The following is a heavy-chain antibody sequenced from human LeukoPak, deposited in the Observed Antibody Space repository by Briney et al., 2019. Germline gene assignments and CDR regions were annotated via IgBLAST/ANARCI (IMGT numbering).Heavy chain of an antibody. J-gene: IGHJ4*02. D-gene: IGHD2-15*01. CDR1: GGTFSSYA. V-gene: IGHV1-69*04. Sequence: VASVKVSCKASGGTFSSYAISWVRQAPGQGLEWMGRIIPILGIANYAQKFQGRVTITADKSTSTAYMELSSLRSEDTAVYYCARAPESYCSGGSCQDYYFDYWGQGTLVTVSS. CDR2: IIPILGIA. CDR3: ARAPESYCSGGSCQDYYFDY.